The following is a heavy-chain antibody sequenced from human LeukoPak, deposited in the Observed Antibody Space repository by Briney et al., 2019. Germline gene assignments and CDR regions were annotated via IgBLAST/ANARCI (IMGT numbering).Heavy chain of an antibody. CDR2: IYTSGST. CDR1: GGSISSYY. D-gene: IGHD3-10*01. J-gene: IGHJ5*02. Sequence: SETLPLTCTVSGGSISSYYWSWIRQPAGKGLEWIGRIYTSGSTNYNPSLKSRVTMSVDTSKNQFSLKLSSVTAADTAVYYCARGAYYYGSGSRSGWFDPWGQGTLVTVSS. CDR3: ARGAYYYGSGSRSGWFDP. V-gene: IGHV4-4*07.